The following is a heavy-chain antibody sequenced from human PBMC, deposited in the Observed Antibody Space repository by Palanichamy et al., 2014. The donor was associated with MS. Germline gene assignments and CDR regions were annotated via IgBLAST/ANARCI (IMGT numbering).Heavy chain of an antibody. CDR3: ASVGTERITIFEAFIYFDY. J-gene: IGHJ4*02. V-gene: IGHV4-39*01. D-gene: IGHD3-3*01. Sequence: WIGSIYYSGSTYYNPSLKSRVTISVDTSKNQFSLKLSSVTAADTAVYYCASVGTERITIFEAFIYFDYWGQGTLVTVSS. CDR2: IYYSGST.